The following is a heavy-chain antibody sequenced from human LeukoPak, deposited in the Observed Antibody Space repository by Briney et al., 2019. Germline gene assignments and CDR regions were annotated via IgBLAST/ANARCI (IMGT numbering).Heavy chain of an antibody. CDR2: ISGSGDST. CDR3: AKPDRMYSGSPDY. D-gene: IGHD1-26*01. CDR1: GFTLSNHD. J-gene: IGHJ4*02. V-gene: IGHV3-23*01. Sequence: PGGSLRLSCAASGFTLSNHDMNWVRQAPGKGLEWVSVISGSGDSTHYADSVKGRFIISRDNSKNTLYLQMNSLRAEDTAVYYCAKPDRMYSGSPDYWGQGTLVTVPS.